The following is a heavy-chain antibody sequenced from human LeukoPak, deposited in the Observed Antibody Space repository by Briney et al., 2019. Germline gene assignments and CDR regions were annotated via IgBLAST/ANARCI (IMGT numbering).Heavy chain of an antibody. D-gene: IGHD5-24*01. CDR3: ARDYKYAYDN. Sequence: GGSLRLSCAASGFTFSAYSMNWVRQAPGKGLEWISYIGISSGNTKYADSVKGRFTISGDKAKNSLYLQMNSLRVEDTAVYYCARDYKYAYDNWGQGTLVTVSS. CDR2: IGISSGNT. CDR1: GFTFSAYS. J-gene: IGHJ4*02. V-gene: IGHV3-48*01.